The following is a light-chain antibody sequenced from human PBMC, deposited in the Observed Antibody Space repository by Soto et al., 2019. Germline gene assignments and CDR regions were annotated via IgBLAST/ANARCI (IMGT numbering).Light chain of an antibody. V-gene: IGLV2-14*01. CDR1: SSDVGAYDY. J-gene: IGLJ1*01. CDR3: SSYTTSSARV. CDR2: EVF. Sequence: QSALTQPASVSGSPGQSITISCTGTSSDVGAYDYVSWYQQHPGKAPRLLIYEVFNRPSGVSDRFSGSKSANTASLTISGLQTEDDADYYCSSYTTSSARVFGPGTKLTVL.